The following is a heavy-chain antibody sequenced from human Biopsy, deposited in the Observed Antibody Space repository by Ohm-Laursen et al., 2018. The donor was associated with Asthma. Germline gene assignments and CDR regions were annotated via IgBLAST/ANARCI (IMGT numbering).Heavy chain of an antibody. D-gene: IGHD6-19*01. J-gene: IGHJ4*02. Sequence: SLRLSCAASGFTFDDYAMNWVRQAPGKGLEWVSGISWNSGSLEYADSVKGRFTVSRDNAKSTLFLQMDSLSAEDTAVYYCAKDFRGIAVAGDRGFDYWGQGTLVTVSS. CDR2: ISWNSGSL. V-gene: IGHV3-9*01. CDR1: GFTFDDYA. CDR3: AKDFRGIAVAGDRGFDY.